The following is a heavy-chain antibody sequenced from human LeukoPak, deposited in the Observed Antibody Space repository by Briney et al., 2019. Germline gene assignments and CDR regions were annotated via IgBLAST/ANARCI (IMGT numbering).Heavy chain of an antibody. V-gene: IGHV2-5*01. CDR1: GFSLSTSGVG. D-gene: IGHD3-22*01. CDR3: AHVDLTMIVVADAFDI. Sequence: SGPTLVKPTQTLTLTCTFPGFSLSTSGVGVGWIRQPPGKALEWLSLIYWNDGKRYSPSLKSRLTITKDTSNNQVVLTMTNMDPVDTATYYCAHVDLTMIVVADAFDIWGQGTMVTVSS. CDR2: IYWNDGK. J-gene: IGHJ3*02.